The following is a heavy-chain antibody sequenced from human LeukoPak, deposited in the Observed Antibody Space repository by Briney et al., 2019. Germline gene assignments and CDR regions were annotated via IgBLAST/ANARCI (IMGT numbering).Heavy chain of an antibody. D-gene: IGHD3-10*01. CDR2: IYPGDSDT. CDR1: GYDFTTYW. V-gene: IGHV5-51*01. Sequence: GESLKISCTGSGYDFTTYWIGWVRQMPGKGLEWMGIIYPGDSDTRYSPSFQGQVTISADKSITTAYLQWSSLRASDTAIYYCARQAKDTSGSYWVDYWGQGTLVTVSS. CDR3: ARQAKDTSGSYWVDY. J-gene: IGHJ4*02.